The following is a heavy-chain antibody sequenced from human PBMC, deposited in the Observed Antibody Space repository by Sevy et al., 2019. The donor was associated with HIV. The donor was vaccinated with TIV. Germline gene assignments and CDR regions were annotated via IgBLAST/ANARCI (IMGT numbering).Heavy chain of an antibody. J-gene: IGHJ4*02. CDR3: ARRNGYSYGPDFDY. Sequence: ASVKVSCKASGGTFSSYAISWVRQAPGQGLEWMGGIIPIFGTANYAQTFQGRVTITADKSTSTAYMELSSLRSEDTAVYYCARRNGYSYGPDFDYWGQGTLVTVSS. D-gene: IGHD5-18*01. V-gene: IGHV1-69*06. CDR1: GGTFSSYA. CDR2: IIPIFGTA.